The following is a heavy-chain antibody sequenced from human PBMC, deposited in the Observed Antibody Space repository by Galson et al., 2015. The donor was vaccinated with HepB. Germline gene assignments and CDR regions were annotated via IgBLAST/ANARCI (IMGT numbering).Heavy chain of an antibody. J-gene: IGHJ5*02. CDR2: ISSSSDYV. V-gene: IGHV3-21*01. CDR3: ARDWGIAVSGTWWFDP. CDR1: GFTFNNYN. Sequence: SLRLSCAASGFTFNNYNMNWVRQAPGKGLEWVSSISSSSDYVHYADSVKGRFTISRDNAKNSLYLQMSSLRAEDTAVYYCARDWGIAVSGTWWFDPWGQGTLVTVSS. D-gene: IGHD6-19*01.